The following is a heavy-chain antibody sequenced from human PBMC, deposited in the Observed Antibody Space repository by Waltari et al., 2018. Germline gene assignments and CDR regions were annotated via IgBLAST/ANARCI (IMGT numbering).Heavy chain of an antibody. Sequence: QVQLIQSGAEVKKPGASVKVSCKISGYTLTDLSMHWVRQAPGKGLEWMGGYDPEDGETAYAQKCQGRFTMTDDTSTDTAYMALSSLTSEDTAIYYGATDVGSGYLAPVNYWGQGTLVTVSS. CDR2: YDPEDGET. D-gene: IGHD3-3*01. CDR1: GYTLTDLS. J-gene: IGHJ4*02. V-gene: IGHV1-24*01. CDR3: ATDVGSGYLAPVNY.